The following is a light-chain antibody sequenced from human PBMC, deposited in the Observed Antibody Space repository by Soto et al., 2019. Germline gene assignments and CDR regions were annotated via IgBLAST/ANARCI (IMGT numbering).Light chain of an antibody. CDR2: DVS. V-gene: IGLV2-14*01. J-gene: IGLJ1*01. CDR1: SSDIGNYNY. Sequence: QSALTQPASVSGSPGQSITFSCTGTSSDIGNYNYVSWYQQHPGKAPELIIYDVSNRPSGVSNRFSGSKSGNTASLTISGLQAEDEADYFCSSYTSSSTYVFGTGTKLTVL. CDR3: SSYTSSSTYV.